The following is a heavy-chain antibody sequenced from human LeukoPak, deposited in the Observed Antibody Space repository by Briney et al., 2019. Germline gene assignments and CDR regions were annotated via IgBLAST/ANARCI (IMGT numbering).Heavy chain of an antibody. CDR2: IYYSETT. CDR1: GGSISPYY. Sequence: SETLSLTCTVSGGSISPYYWSWIRQPPGKRLEWIGYIYYSETTNYNPSLKSRVTMSVDTSNNHLSLRLTSVTAADTALYYCARHSYNYYGLDVWGQGTTITVSS. J-gene: IGHJ6*02. CDR3: ARHSYNYYGLDV. V-gene: IGHV4-59*08.